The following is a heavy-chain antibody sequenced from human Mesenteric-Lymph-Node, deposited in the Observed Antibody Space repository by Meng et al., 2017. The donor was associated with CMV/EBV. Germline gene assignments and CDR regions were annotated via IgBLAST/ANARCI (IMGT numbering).Heavy chain of an antibody. Sequence: GESLKISCAASGFIFSSYEMNWVRQAPGKGLEWVSHISGSGSPIYYADSVKGRFTISRDNAKNSLYLQMNSLRAEGTALYYCAREGQQQLGFDYWGQGTLVTVSS. D-gene: IGHD6-13*01. CDR3: AREGQQQLGFDY. J-gene: IGHJ4*02. V-gene: IGHV3-48*03. CDR2: ISGSGSPI. CDR1: GFIFSSYE.